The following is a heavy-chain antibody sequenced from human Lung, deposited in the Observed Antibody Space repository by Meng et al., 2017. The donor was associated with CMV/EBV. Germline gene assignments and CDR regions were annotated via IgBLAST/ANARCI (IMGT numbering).Heavy chain of an antibody. D-gene: IGHD1-26*01. CDR1: GGSISSSSYY. J-gene: IGHJ4*02. CDR3: ARGALGLGAMDQLDY. Sequence: SXTXSLXXTVSGGSISSSSYYWGWIRQPPGKGLGWIGSIYYSGRTYYNPSLKSRVTISVDTSKNQFSLKLSSVTAADTAVYCCARGALGLGAMDQLDYWRQGTLVTVSS. V-gene: IGHV4-39*07. CDR2: IYYSGRT.